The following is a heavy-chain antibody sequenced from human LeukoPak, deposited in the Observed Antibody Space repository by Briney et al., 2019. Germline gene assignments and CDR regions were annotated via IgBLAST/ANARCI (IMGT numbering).Heavy chain of an antibody. CDR3: ARKVTRDCSSTSCYLLNGMDV. D-gene: IGHD2-2*01. V-gene: IGHV3-33*01. Sequence: GRSLRLSCAASGFTFSSYGMHWVRQAPGKGLEWVAVIWYDGSNKYYADSVKGRFTISRDNSKNTLYLQMNSLRAEDTAVYYCARKVTRDCSSTSCYLLNGMDVWGQGTTVTVSS. CDR1: GFTFSSYG. J-gene: IGHJ6*02. CDR2: IWYDGSNK.